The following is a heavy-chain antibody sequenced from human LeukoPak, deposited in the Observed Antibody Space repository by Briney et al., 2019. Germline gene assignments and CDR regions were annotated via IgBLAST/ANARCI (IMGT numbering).Heavy chain of an antibody. J-gene: IGHJ4*02. CDR2: IRYDGSSK. CDR3: AKDSLSAAGDRVYSDY. D-gene: IGHD6-13*01. Sequence: GESLRFSCVASGLTFSNYGMHWVRQAPGKGLEWVAFIRYDGSSKYYADSVKGRFTISRDNSKNTVYLQMNSLRGEDTAVYHCAKDSLSAAGDRVYSDYWGQGTLVTVSS. CDR1: GLTFSNYG. V-gene: IGHV3-30*02.